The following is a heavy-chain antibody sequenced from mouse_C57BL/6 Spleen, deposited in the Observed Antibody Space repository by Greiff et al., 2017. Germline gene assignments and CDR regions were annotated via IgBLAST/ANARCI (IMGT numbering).Heavy chain of an antibody. D-gene: IGHD1-1*01. CDR2: IYPRDGST. V-gene: IGHV1-85*01. Sequence: VQLQQSGPELVKPGASVKLSCKASGYTFTSYDINWVKQRPGQGLEWIGWIYPRDGSTKYNEKFKGKATLTVDTSSSTAYMELHSLTSEDSAVYFWAGHGGSSYLAWFAYWGQGTLVTVSA. J-gene: IGHJ3*01. CDR3: AGHGGSSYLAWFAY. CDR1: GYTFTSYD.